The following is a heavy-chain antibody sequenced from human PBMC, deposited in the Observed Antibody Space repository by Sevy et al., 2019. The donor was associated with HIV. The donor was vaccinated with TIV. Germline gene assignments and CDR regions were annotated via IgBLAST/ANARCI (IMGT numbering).Heavy chain of an antibody. CDR3: ATPFRGSYYFDY. V-gene: IGHV3-48*03. CDR1: GITFSSYE. D-gene: IGHD1-26*01. J-gene: IGHJ4*02. CDR2: IGSSGSSI. Sequence: GGSLRLSCAASGITFSSYEMNWVRQAPGKGLEWVSYIGSSGSSIYYADSVKGRFTISRDNAKNSLYLQMNSLRAEDTAIYYCATPFRGSYYFDYWGQGTLVTVSS.